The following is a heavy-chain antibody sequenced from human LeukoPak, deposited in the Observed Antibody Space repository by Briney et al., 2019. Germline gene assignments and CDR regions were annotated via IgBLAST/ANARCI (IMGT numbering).Heavy chain of an antibody. D-gene: IGHD6-19*01. Sequence: ASVKVSCKASGYSFTSYYMHWVRQAPGQGLEWMGWISAYNGNTNYAQKLQGRVTMTTDTSTSTAYMELRSLRSDDTAVYYCARDIYFRAVADAFDIWGQGTMVTVSS. CDR2: ISAYNGNT. J-gene: IGHJ3*02. CDR3: ARDIYFRAVADAFDI. CDR1: GYSFTSYY. V-gene: IGHV1-18*04.